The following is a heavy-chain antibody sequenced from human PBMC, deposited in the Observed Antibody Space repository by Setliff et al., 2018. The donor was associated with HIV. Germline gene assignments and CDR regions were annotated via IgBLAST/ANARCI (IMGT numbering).Heavy chain of an antibody. CDR1: GYSFTSYW. D-gene: IGHD5-12*01. Sequence: GESLKISCKGSGYSFTSYWIGRVRQMPGKGLEWMGIIYPGDSDTRYSPSFQGQVTISADKSISTAYLQWSTLKASDTAMYYCARSRRDGYNLEAFDIWGQGTMVTVSS. CDR2: IYPGDSDT. V-gene: IGHV5-51*01. CDR3: ARSRRDGYNLEAFDI. J-gene: IGHJ3*02.